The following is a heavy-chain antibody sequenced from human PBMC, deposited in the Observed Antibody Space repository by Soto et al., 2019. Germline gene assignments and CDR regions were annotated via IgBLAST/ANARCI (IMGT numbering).Heavy chain of an antibody. D-gene: IGHD2-2*01. CDR3: ARAREGVPAAKYYYGMDV. J-gene: IGHJ6*02. CDR1: AGTFSSYA. CDR2: IIPIFGTA. V-gene: IGHV1-69*06. Sequence: GASVKVSCEASAGTFSSYAISWVRQAPGQGLEWMGGIIPIFGTANYAQKFQGRVTITADKSTSTAYMELSSLRSEDTAVYYCARAREGVPAAKYYYGMDVWGQGTTVTVSS.